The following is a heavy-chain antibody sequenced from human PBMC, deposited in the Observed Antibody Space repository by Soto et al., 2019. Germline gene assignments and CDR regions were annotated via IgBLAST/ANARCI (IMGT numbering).Heavy chain of an antibody. V-gene: IGHV1-24*01. CDR1: GYTLTELS. D-gene: IGHD2-2*01. J-gene: IGHJ6*02. Sequence: GASVKVSCKVSGYTLTELSMHWVRQAPGKGLEWMGGFDPEDGETIYAQKFQGRVTMTEDTSTDTAYMELRSLRSEDTAVYYCARAGFAHYCSSTSCHPVSYGMDVWGQGTTVTVSS. CDR3: ARAGFAHYCSSTSCHPVSYGMDV. CDR2: FDPEDGET.